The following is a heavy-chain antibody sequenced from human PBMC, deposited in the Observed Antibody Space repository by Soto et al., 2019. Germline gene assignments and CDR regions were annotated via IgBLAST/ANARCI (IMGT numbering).Heavy chain of an antibody. Sequence: GGSLRLSCAASGFTFSSYAMSWVRQAPGKGLEWVSAISGSGGSTYYADSVKGRFTISRANSKNTLYLQMNSLRAEDTAVYYCAKDITMIVVVPPRWAFDIWGQGTMVTVS. CDR2: ISGSGGST. J-gene: IGHJ3*02. V-gene: IGHV3-23*01. CDR3: AKDITMIVVVPPRWAFDI. CDR1: GFTFSSYA. D-gene: IGHD3-22*01.